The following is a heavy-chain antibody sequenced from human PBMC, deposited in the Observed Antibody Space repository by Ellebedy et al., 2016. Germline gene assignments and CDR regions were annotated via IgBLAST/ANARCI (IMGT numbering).Heavy chain of an antibody. CDR1: GGSISSGGYY. Sequence: LRLSCTVSGGSISSGGYYWSWIRQHPGKGLEWIGYIYYSGSTYYNPSLKSRVTISVDTSKNQFSLKLSSVTAADTAVYYCAGAGVVVVAATPRWFGPWGQGTLGNGSS. V-gene: IGHV4-31*03. D-gene: IGHD2-15*01. CDR2: IYYSGST. J-gene: IGHJ5*02. CDR3: AGAGVVVVAATPRWFGP.